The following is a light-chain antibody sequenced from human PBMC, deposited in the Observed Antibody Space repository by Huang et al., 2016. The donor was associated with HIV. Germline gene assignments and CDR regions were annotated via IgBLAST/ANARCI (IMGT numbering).Light chain of an antibody. J-gene: IGKJ2*01. CDR1: LSISSY. CDR3: QQSYSTPYT. V-gene: IGKV1-39*01. CDR2: AAS. Sequence: DIQMTQSPSSLSASVGDRVTITCRASLSISSYLTWYQQKPGKAPKLLIYAASNLQSGVPSRCSGSGSGTDFTLTISSLQPEDFATDYCQQSYSTPYTFGQGTKLEIK.